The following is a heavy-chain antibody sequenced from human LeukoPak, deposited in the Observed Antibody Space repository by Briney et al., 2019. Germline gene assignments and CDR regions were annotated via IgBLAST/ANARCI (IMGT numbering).Heavy chain of an antibody. D-gene: IGHD1-26*01. V-gene: IGHV1-69*05. J-gene: IGHJ4*02. CDR2: IIPIFGTA. Sequence: GASVKVSCKASGGTFSSYAISWVRQAPGQGLEWMGGIIPIFGTANYAQKFQGRVTITTDESTSTAYMELSSLRSEDTAVYYCARGIVDLVGATTPYYFDYWGQGTLVTVSS. CDR3: ARGIVDLVGATTPYYFDY. CDR1: GGTFSSYA.